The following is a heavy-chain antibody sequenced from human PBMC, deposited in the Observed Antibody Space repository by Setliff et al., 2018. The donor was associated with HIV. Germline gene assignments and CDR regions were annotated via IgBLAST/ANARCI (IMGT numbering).Heavy chain of an antibody. Sequence: GGSLRLSCAASGFIFRNYAMQWVRQAPGKGLEWVAAITSDGSNEYYADSVKGRFTISRDNSKNTLNLQMNSLKTEDTAVYYCARDMRDSSGHYFEDYWGQGTLVTVSS. J-gene: IGHJ4*02. CDR1: GFIFRNYA. CDR2: ITSDGSNE. V-gene: IGHV3-30*04. CDR3: ARDMRDSSGHYFEDY. D-gene: IGHD3-22*01.